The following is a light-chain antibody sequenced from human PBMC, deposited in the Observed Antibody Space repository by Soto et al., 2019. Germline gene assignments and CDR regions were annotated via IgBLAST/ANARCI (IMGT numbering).Light chain of an antibody. CDR3: SSYAGSNAYV. V-gene: IGLV2-8*02. CDR1: SSDVGYYNY. CDR2: EVS. Sequence: QSELSQAGSASRSPGESDNINCTGTSSDVGYYNYVSWYQQHPGKAPKLMIYEVSKRPSGVPDRFSGSKSGNTASLTVSGLQSEDEADYYCSSYAGSNAYVFGPGTKVTVL. J-gene: IGLJ1*01.